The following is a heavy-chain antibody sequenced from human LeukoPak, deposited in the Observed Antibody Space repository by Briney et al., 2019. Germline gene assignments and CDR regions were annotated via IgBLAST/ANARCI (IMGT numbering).Heavy chain of an antibody. V-gene: IGHV4-61*01. CDR2: IYYSGST. D-gene: IGHD5-24*01. CDR1: SGSVSSGSYY. J-gene: IGHJ4*02. Sequence: SETLSLTCTVSSGSVSSGSYYWSWIRQPPGKGLEWIGYIYYSGSTNYNPSLKSRVTISVDTSKNQFSLKLSSVTAADTAVYYCARHEKRWLQSNSDYRGQGTLVTVSS. CDR3: ARHEKRWLQSNSDY.